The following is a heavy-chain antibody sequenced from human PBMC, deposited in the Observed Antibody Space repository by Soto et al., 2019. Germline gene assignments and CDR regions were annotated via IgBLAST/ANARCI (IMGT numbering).Heavy chain of an antibody. CDR1: GYTLTELS. CDR2: FDPEDGET. D-gene: IGHD3-3*01. V-gene: IGHV1-24*01. J-gene: IGHJ5*02. CDR3: ATGTITIFGVVTRWLDP. Sequence: GASVKVSCKVSGYTLTELSMHWVRQAPGKGLEWMGGFDPEDGETIYAQKFQGRVTMTEDTSTDTAYMELSSLRSEDTAVYYCATGTITIFGVVTRWLDPWGQGTLVTVSS.